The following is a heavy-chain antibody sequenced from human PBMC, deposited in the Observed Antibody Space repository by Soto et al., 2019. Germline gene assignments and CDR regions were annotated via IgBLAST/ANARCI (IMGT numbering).Heavy chain of an antibody. CDR2: ISAYNGNT. CDR3: ARHNSQWPNWFDP. D-gene: IGHD1-1*01. Sequence: ASVKVSCTASVYTITSYHISWVRQATGQGLEWMGWISAYNGNTNYVQKLQGRVTMTTDTSTNTAYMDLRSLRSDDTAVYYCARHNSQWPNWFDPWGQGTPVTVSS. CDR1: VYTITSYH. J-gene: IGHJ5*02. V-gene: IGHV1-18*01.